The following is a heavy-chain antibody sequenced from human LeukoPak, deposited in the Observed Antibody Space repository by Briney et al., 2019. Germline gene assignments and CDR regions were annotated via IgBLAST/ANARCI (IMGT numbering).Heavy chain of an antibody. V-gene: IGHV4-31*03. J-gene: IGHJ3*02. D-gene: IGHD6-19*01. CDR2: IYYSGST. Sequence: SQTLSLTCTVSGGSISSGGYYWSWIRQHPGKGLEWIGYIYYSGSTYYNPSLKSRVTISVDTSKNQFSLKLSSVTAADTAVYYCARDLAVAGHDAFDIWGQGKMVTVSS. CDR1: GGSISSGGYY. CDR3: ARDLAVAGHDAFDI.